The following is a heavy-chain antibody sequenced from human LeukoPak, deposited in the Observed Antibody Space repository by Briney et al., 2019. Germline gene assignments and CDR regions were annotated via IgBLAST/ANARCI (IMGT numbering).Heavy chain of an antibody. Sequence: SVKVSCKASGGTFSSYAISWVRQAPGQGLEWVGGIIPIFGTANYAQKFQGRVTITADESTSTAYMELSSLRSEDTAVYYCARGNRRVVVVAATYYGMDVWGQGTTVTVSS. CDR3: ARGNRRVVVVAATYYGMDV. CDR2: IIPIFGTA. J-gene: IGHJ6*02. CDR1: GGTFSSYA. D-gene: IGHD2-15*01. V-gene: IGHV1-69*13.